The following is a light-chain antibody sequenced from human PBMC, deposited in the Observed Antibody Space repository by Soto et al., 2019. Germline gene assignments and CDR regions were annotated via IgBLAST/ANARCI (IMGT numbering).Light chain of an antibody. J-gene: IGKJ3*01. Sequence: EIVLTQSPGTLSLSPGDRATLSCRASQSVGSSYLAWYQQKPGQAPRLLIYGPSTRATGIPDRFSGSGSGTDFTLTISRLEPEDFAVYYCQQYGSSPFTFGPGTKVDIK. CDR2: GPS. CDR1: QSVGSSY. CDR3: QQYGSSPFT. V-gene: IGKV3-20*01.